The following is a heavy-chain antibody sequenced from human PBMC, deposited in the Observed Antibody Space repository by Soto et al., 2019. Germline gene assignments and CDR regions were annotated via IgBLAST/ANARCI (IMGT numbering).Heavy chain of an antibody. J-gene: IGHJ5*02. V-gene: IGHV4-39*01. Sequence: SETLSLTCTVSGGSISRSTYYWGWIRQPPGKGLEWIGSIYYSGSTYYRPSLKSRVTISVDTSKNQFSLKLSSVTAADTAVYYCARQVPAAIRLGWFDPWGQGTLVTVPQ. CDR3: ARQVPAAIRLGWFDP. CDR2: IYYSGST. CDR1: GGSISRSTYY. D-gene: IGHD2-2*02.